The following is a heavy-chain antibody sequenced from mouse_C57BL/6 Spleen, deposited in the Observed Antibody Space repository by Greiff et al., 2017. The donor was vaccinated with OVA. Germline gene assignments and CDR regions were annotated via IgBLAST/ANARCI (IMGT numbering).Heavy chain of an antibody. Sequence: QVQLQQPGAELVKPGASVKMSCKASGYTFTSYWITWVKQRPGQGLEWIGDIYPGSGSTNYNEKFKSKATLTVDKSSSTAYMQLSSLTSEDSAVYYCAKGLTGTFAYWGQGTLVTVSA. V-gene: IGHV1-55*01. CDR2: IYPGSGST. CDR1: GYTFTSYW. D-gene: IGHD4-1*01. J-gene: IGHJ3*01. CDR3: AKGLTGTFAY.